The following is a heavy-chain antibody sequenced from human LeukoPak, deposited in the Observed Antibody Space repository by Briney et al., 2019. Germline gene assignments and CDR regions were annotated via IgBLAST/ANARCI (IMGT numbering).Heavy chain of an antibody. CDR3: ARDRGYSYGYDY. V-gene: IGHV4-59*01. Sequence: SETLSLTCTVSGGSISSYYWSWIRQPPGKGLEWIGYIYYSGSTNYNPSLKSRVTISIDTSKTQFSLKLSSVTAADTAVYYCARDRGYSYGYDYWGQGTLVTVSS. CDR1: GGSISSYY. D-gene: IGHD5-18*01. J-gene: IGHJ4*02. CDR2: IYYSGST.